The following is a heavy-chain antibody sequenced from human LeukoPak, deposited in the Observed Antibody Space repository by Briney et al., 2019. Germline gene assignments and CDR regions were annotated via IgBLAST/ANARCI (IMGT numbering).Heavy chain of an antibody. CDR1: GFTFSDYG. J-gene: IGHJ4*02. CDR3: ARDKRYYYGSGSYLDY. CDR2: ISYDGSNK. D-gene: IGHD3-10*01. Sequence: GGSLRLSCAASGFTFSDYGMHWVRQAPGEGLEWVAVISYDGSNKYYADSVKGRFTISRDNSKNTLYLQMNSLRAEDTAVYYCARDKRYYYGSGSYLDYWGQGTLVTVSS. V-gene: IGHV3-30*03.